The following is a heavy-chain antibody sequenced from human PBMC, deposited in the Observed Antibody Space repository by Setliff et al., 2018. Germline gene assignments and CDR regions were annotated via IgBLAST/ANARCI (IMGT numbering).Heavy chain of an antibody. Sequence: SETLRLSCAASGFTFDVYDLNWVRQSPGKGLEWIGNTYYSGDAYYNPSLKSRVTISVDTSKNQFSLKLASMTAADTAIYYCARAPQYTNYWYALSWFDPWGQGTLVTVSS. CDR3: ARAPQYTNYWYALSWFDP. CDR2: TYYSGDA. CDR1: GFTFDVYD. D-gene: IGHD2-8*02. J-gene: IGHJ5*02. V-gene: IGHV4-34*01.